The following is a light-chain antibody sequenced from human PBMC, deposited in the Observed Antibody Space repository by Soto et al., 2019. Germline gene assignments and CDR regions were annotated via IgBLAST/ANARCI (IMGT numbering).Light chain of an antibody. CDR1: KSLFYTSDNKNY. CDR2: WAS. J-gene: IGKJ4*02. V-gene: IGKV4-1*01. CDR3: HQYFNAPHA. Sequence: TVMTQSPDSLAVSLGEAATTKCKSSKSLFYTSDNKNYLAWYQQRPGQRPRLLIHWASTRASGVPDRFSGSGSGTDLTLIITKIPAEDAASYYCHQYFNAPHAFGGGTKVE.